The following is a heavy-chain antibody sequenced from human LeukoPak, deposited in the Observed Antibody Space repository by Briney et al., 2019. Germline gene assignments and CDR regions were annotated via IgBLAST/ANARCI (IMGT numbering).Heavy chain of an antibody. D-gene: IGHD5-18*01. CDR3: AKDQGLTAPPPYGLDV. J-gene: IGHJ6*02. CDR2: IIPVLNIT. CDR1: GGTFSSSA. Sequence: SVKVSCKTSGGTFSSSAITWVRQAPGQGLEWMGRIIPVLNITTYAQKFQGRVTITADTSTSTVHMELSSLRSEETAVYYCAKDQGLTAPPPYGLDVWGQGTTVIVTS. V-gene: IGHV1-69*04.